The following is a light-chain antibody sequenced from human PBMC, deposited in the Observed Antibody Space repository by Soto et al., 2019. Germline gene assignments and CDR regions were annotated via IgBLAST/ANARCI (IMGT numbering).Light chain of an antibody. CDR3: QQFGSSPGFT. CDR1: QSINSRY. V-gene: IGKV3-20*01. CDR2: GAS. Sequence: EIVLTQSPGTLSLSPGERATLSCRASQSINSRYLAWYQQKPGQAPTLLIYGASSRATGIPDRFSGSGSGTDFTLTISRLEPEDFAVYYCQQFGSSPGFTFGPGTKVEIK. J-gene: IGKJ3*01.